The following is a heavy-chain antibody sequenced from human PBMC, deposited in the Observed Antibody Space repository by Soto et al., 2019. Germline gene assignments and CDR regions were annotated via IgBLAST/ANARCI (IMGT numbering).Heavy chain of an antibody. CDR3: ARGRYGDY. J-gene: IGHJ4*02. CDR2: ISAHNGNR. Sequence: QVHLVQSGAEVKKPGASVKVSCKASGYTCTSYGITWVRQAPGQGLEWMGWISAHNGNRDDAQKLQGRVIVTRDTSTSTAYMELRSLISDDTAVYYCARGRYGDYWGQGALVTVSS. D-gene: IGHD1-1*01. CDR1: GYTCTSYG. V-gene: IGHV1-18*01.